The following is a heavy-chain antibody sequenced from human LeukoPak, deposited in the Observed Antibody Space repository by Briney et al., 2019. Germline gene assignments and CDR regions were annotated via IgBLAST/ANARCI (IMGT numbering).Heavy chain of an antibody. D-gene: IGHD6-6*01. J-gene: IGHJ4*02. CDR1: GYTFTSYD. CDR2: MNPNSGNT. Sequence: GASVTVSCKASGYTFTSYDINWVRQAAGQGLEWMGWMNPNSGNTGYAQKFQGRVTMTRNTSISTAYMELSSLRSEDTAVYYCARYRKYSSSAFDYWGQGTLVTVSS. CDR3: ARYRKYSSSAFDY. V-gene: IGHV1-8*01.